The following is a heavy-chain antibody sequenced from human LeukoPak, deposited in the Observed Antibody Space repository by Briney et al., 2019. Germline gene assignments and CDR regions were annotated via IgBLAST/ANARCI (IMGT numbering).Heavy chain of an antibody. D-gene: IGHD1-26*01. Sequence: GGSLRLSCAASGFTSSNARMTWVRQAPGKGLEWVGRIKSKTAGGTIDYAAPVKGRFTISRDDSKNTLYLQMNSLKTEDTAVYYCTTGESMVGSTIHIRWADWGQGTLVTVSS. CDR1: GFTSSNAR. CDR3: TTGESMVGSTIHIRWAD. CDR2: IKSKTAGGTI. J-gene: IGHJ4*02. V-gene: IGHV3-15*01.